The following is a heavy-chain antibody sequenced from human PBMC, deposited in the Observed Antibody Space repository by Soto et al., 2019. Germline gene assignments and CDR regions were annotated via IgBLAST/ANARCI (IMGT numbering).Heavy chain of an antibody. D-gene: IGHD6-13*01. J-gene: IGHJ3*02. CDR1: GYTFTSYG. V-gene: IGHV1-18*01. Sequence: ASVKVSCKASGYTFTSYGISWVRQAPGQGLEWMGWISAYNGNTNYAQKLQGRVTMTTDTSTSTAYVELRSLRSDDTAVYYCARDQYSSSPECAFDIWGQGTMVTVSS. CDR3: ARDQYSSSPECAFDI. CDR2: ISAYNGNT.